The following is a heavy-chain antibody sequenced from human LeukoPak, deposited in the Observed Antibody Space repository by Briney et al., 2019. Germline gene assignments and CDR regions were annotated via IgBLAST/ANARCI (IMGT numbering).Heavy chain of an antibody. D-gene: IGHD1-26*01. V-gene: IGHV3-7*05. J-gene: IGHJ4*02. CDR2: IKQDGSAK. CDR3: ASDLGAWGLLVHFDS. Sequence: GRSLRLSCAASGFTFSRYCMSGVRQAPGRGREWVASIKQDGSAKSYVDSVKGRFTISRDNAKNSLFLEMNSLRAEDTAVYYCASDLGAWGLLVHFDSWGQETLVTVRS. CDR1: GFTFSRYC.